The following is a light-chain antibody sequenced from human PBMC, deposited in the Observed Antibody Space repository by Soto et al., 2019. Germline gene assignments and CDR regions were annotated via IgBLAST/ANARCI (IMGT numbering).Light chain of an antibody. CDR3: QQYNNWPRT. V-gene: IGKV3-15*01. J-gene: IGKJ1*01. CDR2: GAS. Sequence: EIVMKQSPATLSVSPGERATLSCRASQSVSSNLAWYQQKPGQAPRLLIYGASTRATGIPARFSGSGSGTESTLTISSLQSEDFAVYYCQQYNNWPRTFGQGTKVEIK. CDR1: QSVSSN.